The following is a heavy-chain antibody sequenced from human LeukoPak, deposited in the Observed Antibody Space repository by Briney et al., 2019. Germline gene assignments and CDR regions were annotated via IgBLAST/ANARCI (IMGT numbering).Heavy chain of an antibody. CDR2: IYYSGST. CDR1: GGSISSYY. CDR3: ARSRGLDAFDI. V-gene: IGHV4-59*01. Sequence: SETLSLTCTVSGGSISSYYWSWIRQPPGKGQEWIGYIYYSGSTNYSPSLKSRVTISVDTSKNQFSLKLSSVTAADTAVYYCARSRGLDAFDIWGQGTMVTVSS. J-gene: IGHJ3*02.